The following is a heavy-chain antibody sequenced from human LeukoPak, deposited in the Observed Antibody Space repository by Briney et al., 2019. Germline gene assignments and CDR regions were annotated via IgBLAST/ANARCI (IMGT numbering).Heavy chain of an antibody. CDR2: ISWNSVSI. J-gene: IGHJ6*03. D-gene: IGHD6-6*01. V-gene: IGHV3-9*01. CDR1: AFTFDDYA. Sequence: GGSLRLSCAASAFTFDDYAMHWVRQAPGKGLEWVSGISWNSVSIGYADSVKGRFTISRDNAKNSLYLQMNSLRAEDTALYYCARVVSSYYYYYMDVWGKGTTVTVSS. CDR3: ARVVSSYYYYYMDV.